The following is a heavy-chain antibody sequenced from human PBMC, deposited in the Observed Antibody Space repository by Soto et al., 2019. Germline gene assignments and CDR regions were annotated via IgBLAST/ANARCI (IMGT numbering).Heavy chain of an antibody. CDR3: AKLLHNSYYNVMDV. CDR1: GFTFSNSG. J-gene: IGHJ6*02. Sequence: EVQLLESGGDLVQPGVSLSLVCAASGFTFSNSGMRWVRQAPGQGLEWVSSIGPSGNTYYSDAVKGRFTISRDISKNTLFLQMDSLRAEDTATYYCAKLLHNSYYNVMDVWGQGTTVTVSS. V-gene: IGHV3-23*01. CDR2: IGPSGNT. D-gene: IGHD4-4*01.